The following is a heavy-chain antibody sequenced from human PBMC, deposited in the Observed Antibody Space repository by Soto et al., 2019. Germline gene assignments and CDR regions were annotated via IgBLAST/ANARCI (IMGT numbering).Heavy chain of an antibody. CDR3: ARGRYGDY. CDR1: GYTFTSYG. Sequence: QVHLVQSGAEVKKPGASVKVSCKGSGYTFTSYGITWVRQAPGQGLEWMGWISAHNGNTDYAQRLQGRVTVTRDTPTSTAYRERRGLRSDDPAVYYCARGRYGDYWGQGALVTVSS. D-gene: IGHD1-1*01. J-gene: IGHJ4*02. CDR2: ISAHNGNT. V-gene: IGHV1-18*01.